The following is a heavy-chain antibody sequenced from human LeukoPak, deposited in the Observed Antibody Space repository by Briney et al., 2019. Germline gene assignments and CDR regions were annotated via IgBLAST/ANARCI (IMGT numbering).Heavy chain of an antibody. CDR2: INSDGSST. CDR3: ARDWAYTVTSPPGY. CDR1: GFTFSSYW. V-gene: IGHV3-74*01. D-gene: IGHD4-17*01. Sequence: GGSLRLSCAASGFTFSSYWMHWVRQAPGKGLVWVSRINSDGSSTSYADSVKGRFTISRDNSKNTLSLQMNSLRVVDTAVYYCARDWAYTVTSPPGYWGQGTLVTVSS. J-gene: IGHJ4*02.